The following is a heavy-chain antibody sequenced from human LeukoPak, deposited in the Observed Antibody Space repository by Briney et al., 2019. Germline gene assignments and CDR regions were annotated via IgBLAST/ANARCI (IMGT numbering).Heavy chain of an antibody. J-gene: IGHJ4*02. CDR3: ANEIRPNDY. CDR2: IYYSGGT. CDR1: GGSINYYY. Sequence: SETLSLTCTVSGGSINYYYWMWIRQPPGKGLEWIGYIYYSGGTHYNPSLKSRVTMLVDTSENQFSLKLTAVTAADTAVYYCANEIRPNDYWGQGTLVTVSS. V-gene: IGHV4-59*01. D-gene: IGHD4-17*01.